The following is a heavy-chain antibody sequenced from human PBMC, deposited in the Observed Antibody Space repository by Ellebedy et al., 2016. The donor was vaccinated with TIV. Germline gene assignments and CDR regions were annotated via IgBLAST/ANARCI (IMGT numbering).Heavy chain of an antibody. J-gene: IGHJ5*02. CDR1: GFTFSSYG. D-gene: IGHD1-7*01. CDR3: ANGDNWNYVGWFDP. CDR2: ISGSGGST. Sequence: GESLKISXAASGFTFSSYGMHWVRQAPGKGLEWVSAISGSGGSTYYADSVKGRFTISRDNSKNTLYLQMNSLRAEGTAVYYCANGDNWNYVGWFDPWGQGTLVTVSS. V-gene: IGHV3-23*01.